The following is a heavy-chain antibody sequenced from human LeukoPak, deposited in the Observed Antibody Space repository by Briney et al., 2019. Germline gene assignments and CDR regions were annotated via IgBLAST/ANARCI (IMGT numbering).Heavy chain of an antibody. J-gene: IGHJ6*02. V-gene: IGHV1-69*13. CDR3: ARLPGDYYYYGMDV. CDR1: GYTFTSYY. Sequence: SVKVSCKASGYTFTSYYMRWVRQAPGQGLEWMGGIIPIFGTANYAQKFQGRVTITADESTSTAYMELSSLRSEDTAVYYCARLPGDYYYYGMDVWGQGTTVTVSS. CDR2: IIPIFGTA.